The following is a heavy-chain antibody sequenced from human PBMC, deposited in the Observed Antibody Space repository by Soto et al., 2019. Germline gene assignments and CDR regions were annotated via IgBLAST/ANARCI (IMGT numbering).Heavy chain of an antibody. V-gene: IGHV1-46*01. Sequence: VKVSCKASGYTFTSYYMHWVRQAPGQGLEWMGIINPSGGSTSYAQKFQGRVTMTRDTSTSTVYMELSSLRSEDTAVYYCARISYYDSSGQNRNAFDIWGQGTMVTVSS. CDR1: GYTFTSYY. CDR2: INPSGGST. CDR3: ARISYYDSSGQNRNAFDI. J-gene: IGHJ3*02. D-gene: IGHD3-22*01.